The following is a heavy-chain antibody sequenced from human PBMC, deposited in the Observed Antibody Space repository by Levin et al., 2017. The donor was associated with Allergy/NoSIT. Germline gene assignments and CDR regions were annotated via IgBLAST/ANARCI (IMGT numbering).Heavy chain of an antibody. CDR2: LSSSSSTL. J-gene: IGHJ3*02. CDR3: ASATPQRAFEI. V-gene: IGHV3-48*04. Sequence: GGSLRLSCAASGFTFSSYSMNWVRQAPGKGLEWVSYLSSSSSTLYYADSVKGRFTISRDNAKNSLYLQMNSLRVEDTVVYYCASATPQRAFEIWGQGTMVTVSS. CDR1: GFTFSSYS.